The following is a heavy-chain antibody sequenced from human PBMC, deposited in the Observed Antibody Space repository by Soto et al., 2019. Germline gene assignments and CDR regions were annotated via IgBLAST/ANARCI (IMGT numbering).Heavy chain of an antibody. CDR2: INAGNGNT. CDR1: GYTFTSYA. CDR3: ARSPMVRGVISNWFDP. Sequence: KASGYTFTSYAMHWVRQAPGQRLEWMGWINAGNGNTKYSQKFQGRVTITRDTSASTAYMELSSLRSEDTAVYYCARSPMVRGVISNWFDPWGQGTLVTVSS. V-gene: IGHV1-3*01. D-gene: IGHD3-10*01. J-gene: IGHJ5*02.